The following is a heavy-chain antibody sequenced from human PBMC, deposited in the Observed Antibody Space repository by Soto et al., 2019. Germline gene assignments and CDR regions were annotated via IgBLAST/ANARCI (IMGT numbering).Heavy chain of an antibody. D-gene: IGHD1-26*01. CDR2: INPSGGST. Sequence: ASVKVSCKASGYTFTSYYMHWVRQAPGQGLEWMGIINPSGGSTSYAQKFQGRVTMTRDTSTSTVYMELSSLRSEDTAVYYCARDRKIRYSGSYWFDPWGQGTLVTSPQ. CDR3: ARDRKIRYSGSYWFDP. CDR1: GYTFTSYY. J-gene: IGHJ5*02. V-gene: IGHV1-46*01.